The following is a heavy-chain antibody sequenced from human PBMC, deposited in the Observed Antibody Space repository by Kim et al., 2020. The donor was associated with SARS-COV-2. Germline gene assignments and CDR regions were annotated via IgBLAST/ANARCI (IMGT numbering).Heavy chain of an antibody. CDR3: ARDRRITMVRGFLEDY. V-gene: IGHV4-38-2*02. J-gene: IGHJ4*01. Sequence: SETLSLTCTVSGYSISSGYYWGWIRQPPGKGLEWIGSIYHSGSTYYNPSLKSRVTISVDTSKNQFSLKLSSVTAADTAVYYCARDRRITMVRGFLEDYWG. CDR1: GYSISSGYY. CDR2: IYHSGST. D-gene: IGHD3-10*01.